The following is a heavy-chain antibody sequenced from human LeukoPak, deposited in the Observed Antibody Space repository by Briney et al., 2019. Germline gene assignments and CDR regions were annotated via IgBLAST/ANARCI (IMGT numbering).Heavy chain of an antibody. D-gene: IGHD6-13*01. CDR2: ITGNGGTT. V-gene: IGHV3-23*01. Sequence: PGGSLRLSCAASGFTFSSYAMIWVRQAPGKGLEWVSAITGNGGTTYYADSVKGRFTIPRDNSKNTLYLQMNSLRADDTAVYYCAKSDTYSAVGTVYYGMDVWGQGTTVSVSS. J-gene: IGHJ6*02. CDR1: GFTFSSYA. CDR3: AKSDTYSAVGTVYYGMDV.